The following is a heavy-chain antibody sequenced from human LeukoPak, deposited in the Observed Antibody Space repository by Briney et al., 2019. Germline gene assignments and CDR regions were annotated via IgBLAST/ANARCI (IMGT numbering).Heavy chain of an antibody. CDR1: GFTFSSYS. Sequence: GGSLRLSRAASGFTFSSYSMNWVRQAPGKGLEWVSSISSSSTYIYYADSVKGRFTISRDNAKNSLYLQMNSLRAEDTAVYYCARGPYDFWSGYQDYWGQGTLVTVSS. V-gene: IGHV3-21*01. CDR3: ARGPYDFWSGYQDY. CDR2: ISSSSTYI. J-gene: IGHJ4*02. D-gene: IGHD3-3*01.